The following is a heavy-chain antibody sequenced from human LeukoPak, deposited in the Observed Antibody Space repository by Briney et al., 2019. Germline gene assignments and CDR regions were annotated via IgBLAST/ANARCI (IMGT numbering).Heavy chain of an antibody. CDR1: GYTFTSYD. CDR2: INPNSGGT. V-gene: IGHV1-2*04. J-gene: IGHJ4*02. Sequence: ASVKVPCKASGYTFTSYDTNWVRQAPGQGLEWMGWINPNSGGTNYAQKFQGWVTMTRDTSISTAYMELSRLRSDDTAVYYCARGDGWGGLVYYFDYWGQGTLVTVSS. D-gene: IGHD7-27*01. CDR3: ARGDGWGGLVYYFDY.